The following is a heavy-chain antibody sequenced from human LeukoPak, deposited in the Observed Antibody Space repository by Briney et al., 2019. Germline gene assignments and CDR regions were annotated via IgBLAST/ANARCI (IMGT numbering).Heavy chain of an antibody. CDR3: AGDGGETWLHY. CDR2: ALYSGNT. Sequence: PSETLSLTCTVSGGSISSYYWSWIRQPHGKGVEWIGYALYSGNTNYNPSLKSRVTISVDTSKMQFSLKLSSVTAADTAVYFCAGDGGETWLHYWGHGTLVTVSP. D-gene: IGHD5-18*01. J-gene: IGHJ4*01. V-gene: IGHV4-59*01. CDR1: GGSISSYY.